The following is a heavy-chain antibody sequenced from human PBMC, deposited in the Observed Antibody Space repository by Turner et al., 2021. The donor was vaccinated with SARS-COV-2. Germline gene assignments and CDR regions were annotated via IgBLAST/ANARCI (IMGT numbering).Heavy chain of an antibody. CDR1: GFTFSSYA. CDR2: ISYDGSNK. D-gene: IGHD5-18*01. J-gene: IGHJ4*02. Sequence: QVQLVESGGGVVQPGRSLRLSCAASGFTFSSYAMHWVRQAPGKGLEWVAVISYDGSNKYYADSVKGRFTISRDNSKNTLYLKMNSLRAEDTAVYDCARDYPWDTPMAHQGGGFDYWGLGTLVTVSS. V-gene: IGHV3-30-3*01. CDR3: ARDYPWDTPMAHQGGGFDY.